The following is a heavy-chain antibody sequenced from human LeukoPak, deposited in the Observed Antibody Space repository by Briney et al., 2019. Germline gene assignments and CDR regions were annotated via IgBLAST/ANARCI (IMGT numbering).Heavy chain of an antibody. CDR2: ISWNSGSI. Sequence: GGSLRLSCAASGFTFDDYAMHWVRQAPGKGLEWVSGISWNSGSIGYADSVKGRFTISRDNAKNSLYLQMNSLRAEDTAVYYCAGENYSSFDYWGEETLLTVSS. D-gene: IGHD2-21*01. CDR1: GFTFDDYA. J-gene: IGHJ4*02. V-gene: IGHV3-9*01. CDR3: AGENYSSFDY.